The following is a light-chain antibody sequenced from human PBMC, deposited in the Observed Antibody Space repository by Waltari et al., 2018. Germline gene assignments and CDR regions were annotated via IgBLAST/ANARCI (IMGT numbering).Light chain of an antibody. CDR1: QSVSSY. V-gene: IGKV3-11*01. CDR3: QQRSNWPPVMYT. Sequence: EIVLTQSPATLSLSPGARATLSCRASQSVSSYLAWYQQKPGQAPRLLIYDASNRATGIPARFSGSGSGTDFTLTISSLEPEDFAVYYCQQRSNWPPVMYTFGQGTKLEIK. CDR2: DAS. J-gene: IGKJ2*01.